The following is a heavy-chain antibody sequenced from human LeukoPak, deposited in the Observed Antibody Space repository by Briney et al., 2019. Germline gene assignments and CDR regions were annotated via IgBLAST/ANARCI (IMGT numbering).Heavy chain of an antibody. CDR1: GGSFSGYY. D-gene: IGHD2-2*01. CDR2: INHSGST. V-gene: IGHV4-34*01. CDR3: ARGPLGDIVVVPAASWFEP. J-gene: IGHJ5*02. Sequence: KPSETLSLTCAVYGGSFSGYYWSWIRQPPGKGLEWIGEINHSGSTNYNPSLKSRVTISVDTSKNQFSLKLSSVTAADTAVYYCARGPLGDIVVVPAASWFEPWGQGTLVTVSS.